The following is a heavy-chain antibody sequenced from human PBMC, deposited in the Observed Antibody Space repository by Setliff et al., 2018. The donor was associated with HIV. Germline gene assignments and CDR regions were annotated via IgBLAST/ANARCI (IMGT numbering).Heavy chain of an antibody. J-gene: IGHJ6*03. CDR3: ARDQIVDYNFWSGYYTGEFPVQDYYMDV. CDR1: GGTFSSYA. V-gene: IGHV1-69*05. Sequence: WASVKVSCKASGGTFSSYAISWVRQAPGQGLEWMGGIIPIFGTANYAQKFQGRVTITTDESTSTAYMELSSLRSEDTAVYYCARDQIVDYNFWSGYYTGEFPVQDYYMDVWGKGTTVTVSS. CDR2: IIPIFGTA. D-gene: IGHD3-3*01.